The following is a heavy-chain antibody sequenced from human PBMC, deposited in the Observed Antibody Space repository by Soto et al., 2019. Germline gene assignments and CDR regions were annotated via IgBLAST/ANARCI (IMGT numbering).Heavy chain of an antibody. J-gene: IGHJ6*02. CDR1: GCSFRSYY. CDR2: IYYTGST. D-gene: IGHD3-3*01. V-gene: IGHV4-59*01. CDR3: ARDQYDFRSGSYYYAMEV. Sequence: SVTRSLTCPFAGCSFRSYYLSWLRPPPGKGLEWIGYIYYTGSTNYNPSLKGRVTMSVDTSRDQVSLRLRSVTRADTAVYYCARDQYDFRSGSYYYAMEVWGQGTKVTVSS.